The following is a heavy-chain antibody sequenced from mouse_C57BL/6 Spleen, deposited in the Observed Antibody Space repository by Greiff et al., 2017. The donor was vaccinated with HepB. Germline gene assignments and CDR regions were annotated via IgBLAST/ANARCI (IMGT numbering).Heavy chain of an antibody. V-gene: IGHV1-62-2*01. CDR3: ARPPTYEGDGDAFAY. CDR1: GYTFTEYT. D-gene: IGHD5-5*01. J-gene: IGHJ3*01. CDR2: FYTGSGSI. Sequence: QVQLQQSGAELVKPGASVKLSCEASGYTFTEYTIHWVKQRSGKGLEWIGWFYTGSGSIKYHEKFKDKATLTADKSSSTVYMELSRLKSEDSAVYFCARPPTYEGDGDAFAYWGQGTLVTVSA.